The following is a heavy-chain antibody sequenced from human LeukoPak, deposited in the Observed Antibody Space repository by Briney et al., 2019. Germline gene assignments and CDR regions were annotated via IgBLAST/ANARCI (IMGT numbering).Heavy chain of an antibody. V-gene: IGHV4-38-2*02. J-gene: IGHJ4*02. CDR3: ARGREHLDY. D-gene: IGHD1/OR15-1a*01. CDR2: IYHSGST. Sequence: SETLSLTCTVSGGSISSGYYWGWIRQPPGKGLEWIGSIYHSGSTYYNPSLKSRVTISVDTSKNQFSLKLSSVTAADTAVYYCARGREHLDYWGQGTLVTVSS. CDR1: GGSISSGYY.